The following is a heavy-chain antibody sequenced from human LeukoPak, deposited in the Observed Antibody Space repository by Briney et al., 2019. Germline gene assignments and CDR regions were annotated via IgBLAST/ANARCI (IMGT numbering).Heavy chain of an antibody. CDR2: INPTGTST. D-gene: IGHD2-8*02. V-gene: IGHV1-46*01. J-gene: IGHJ4*02. CDR3: AREESGGYFDY. CDR1: GYTFTSYG. Sequence: ASVKVSCKASGYTFTSYGISWVRQAPGQGLEWMGLINPTGTSTNYAQKFRGRVTMTRDTSTTTVYMELSSLRSEDTAVYYCAREESGGYFDYWGQGTLVTISS.